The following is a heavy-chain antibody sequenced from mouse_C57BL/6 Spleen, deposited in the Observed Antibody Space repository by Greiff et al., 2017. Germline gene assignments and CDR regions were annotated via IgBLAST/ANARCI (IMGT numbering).Heavy chain of an antibody. V-gene: IGHV5-9*01. D-gene: IGHD1-1*01. CDR1: GFTFSSYT. CDR2: ISGGGGNT. CDR3: AITTVGYAMDY. J-gene: IGHJ4*01. Sequence: EVKLVESGGGLVKPGGSLKLSCAASGFTFSSYTMSWVRQTPEKRLEWVATISGGGGNTYYPDSVKGRFTISRDNAKNTLYLQMSSLRSEDTALYYCAITTVGYAMDYWGQGTSVTVSS.